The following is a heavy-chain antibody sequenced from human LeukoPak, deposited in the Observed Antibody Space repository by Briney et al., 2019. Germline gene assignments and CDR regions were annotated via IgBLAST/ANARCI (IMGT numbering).Heavy chain of an antibody. V-gene: IGHV4-59*12. J-gene: IGHJ4*02. CDR1: GGSISSYY. D-gene: IGHD1-26*01. Sequence: SETLSLTCTVSGGSISSYYWSWIRQPPGKGLEWVGYIYDSGSTNYNPSLKSRVTISVDTSKKQFSLKLSSVTAADTAVYYCARDPGGSYYYFDYWGQGTLVTVSS. CDR3: ARDPGGSYYYFDY. CDR2: IYDSGST.